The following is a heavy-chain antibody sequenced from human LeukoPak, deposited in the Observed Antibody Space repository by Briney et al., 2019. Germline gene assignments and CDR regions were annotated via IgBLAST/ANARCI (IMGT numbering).Heavy chain of an antibody. CDR1: GGSFSGYY. CDR2: INHSGST. CDR3: AGGSGRTERY. D-gene: IGHD6-25*01. J-gene: IGHJ4*02. V-gene: IGHV4-34*01. Sequence: SETLSLTCAVYGGSFSGYYWSWIRQPPGKGLEWIGEINHSGSTNYNPSLKSRVTISVDTSKNQFSLKLSSVTAADTAVYYCAGGSGRTERYWGQGTLVTVSS.